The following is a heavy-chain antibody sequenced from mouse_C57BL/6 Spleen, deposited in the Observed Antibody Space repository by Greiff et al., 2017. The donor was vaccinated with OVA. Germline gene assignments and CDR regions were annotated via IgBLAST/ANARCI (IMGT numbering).Heavy chain of an antibody. CDR2: ISSGGDYI. CDR3: TRGPPLYYGNLYYFDY. J-gene: IGHJ2*01. D-gene: IGHD2-1*01. Sequence: EVQRVESGEGLVKPGGSLKLSCAASGFTFSSYAMSWVRQTPEKRLEWVAYISSGGDYIYYADTVKGRFTISRDNARNTLYLQMRSLKSEDTAMYYCTRGPPLYYGNLYYFDYWGQGTTLTVSS. V-gene: IGHV5-9-1*02. CDR1: GFTFSSYA.